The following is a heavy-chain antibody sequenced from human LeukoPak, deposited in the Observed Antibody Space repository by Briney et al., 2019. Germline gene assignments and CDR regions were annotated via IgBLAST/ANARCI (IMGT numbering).Heavy chain of an antibody. V-gene: IGHV3-7*01. J-gene: IGHJ4*02. CDR2: IKTDGSQT. CDR1: GFTFSSYV. Sequence: GGSLRLSCAASGFTFSSYVMTWVRQAPGKGLEWVANIKTDGSQTYYVDSVKGRFTISRDNAKNSLYLQMNSLRAEDTAVYYCARDLNWETYWGQGTLVSVSS. CDR3: ARDLNWETY. D-gene: IGHD7-27*01.